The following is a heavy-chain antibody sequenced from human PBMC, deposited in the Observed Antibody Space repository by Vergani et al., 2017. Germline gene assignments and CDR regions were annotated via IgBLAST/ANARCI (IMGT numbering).Heavy chain of an antibody. Sequence: EVQLVESGGGLVQPGGSLRLSCAASGFTFSSYEMNWVRQAPGKGLEWVSYISSSGSTIYYADSVKGRFTISRDNAKNSLYLQMNSLRAEDTAVYYCARDTGTTGGSDYYGMDVWGQGTTVTVSS. CDR2: ISSSGSTI. J-gene: IGHJ6*02. V-gene: IGHV3-48*03. CDR3: ARDTGTTGGSDYYGMDV. D-gene: IGHD4-17*01. CDR1: GFTFSSYE.